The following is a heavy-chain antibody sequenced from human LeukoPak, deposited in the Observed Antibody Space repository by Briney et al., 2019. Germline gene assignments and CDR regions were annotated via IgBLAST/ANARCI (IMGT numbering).Heavy chain of an antibody. Sequence: SETLSLTCTVSGGSISSSSYYWGWIRQPPGKGLGWIGSIYYSGSTYYNPSLKSRVIISVDTSKNQFSLKLSSVTAADTAVYYCARLGIGGSYYFDYWGQGTLVTVSS. V-gene: IGHV4-39*01. D-gene: IGHD1-26*01. CDR3: ARLGIGGSYYFDY. CDR1: GGSISSSSYY. J-gene: IGHJ4*02. CDR2: IYYSGST.